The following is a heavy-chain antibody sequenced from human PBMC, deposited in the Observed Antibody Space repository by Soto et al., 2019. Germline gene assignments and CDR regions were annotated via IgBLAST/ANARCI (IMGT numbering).Heavy chain of an antibody. V-gene: IGHV1-69*01. CDR2: IIPIFATV. D-gene: IGHD5-18*01. CDR1: AGSFSSYG. CDR3: SRALGGYSYGPGDYFYYGLDV. Sequence: GKVCSKASAGSFSSYGIRVVRQAPGQGSEWVGGIIPIFATVNFAQKFQGTVTITADESTSTAYMELSSLRFEDTAVYYRSRALGGYSYGPGDYFYYGLDVWGQGTMVTVSS. J-gene: IGHJ6*02.